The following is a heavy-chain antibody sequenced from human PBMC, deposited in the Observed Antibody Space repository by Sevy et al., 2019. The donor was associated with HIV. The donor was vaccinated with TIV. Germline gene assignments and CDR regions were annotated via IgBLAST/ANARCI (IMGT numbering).Heavy chain of an antibody. D-gene: IGHD3-9*01. CDR3: VRHVSHDVLTGEYYYYYGMDV. CDR1: GYSFTNYW. J-gene: IGHJ6*02. CDR2: VYPGDSDT. Sequence: GESLKISCKGSGYSFTNYWIGWVRQMPGKGLEWMAIVYPGDSDTRYSPSFQGLVTISADKYTNTAYLQSSSLKASDSAMYYCVRHVSHDVLTGEYYYYYGMDVWGQGTSVTVSS. V-gene: IGHV5-51*01.